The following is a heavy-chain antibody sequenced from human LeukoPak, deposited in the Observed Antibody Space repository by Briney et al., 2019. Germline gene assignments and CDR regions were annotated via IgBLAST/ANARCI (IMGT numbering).Heavy chain of an antibody. D-gene: IGHD3-16*01. Sequence: GGSLRLSCEASGFTLSTYWMTWLRQVPGKGLDWVANINPDGSGKRYVDSVKGRFTIARDNADNSLSLQMNSLRAEDTAVYYCASWGAGGNSWGQGTLVTVSS. CDR3: ASWGAGGNS. V-gene: IGHV3-7*01. CDR1: GFTLSTYW. J-gene: IGHJ4*02. CDR2: INPDGSGK.